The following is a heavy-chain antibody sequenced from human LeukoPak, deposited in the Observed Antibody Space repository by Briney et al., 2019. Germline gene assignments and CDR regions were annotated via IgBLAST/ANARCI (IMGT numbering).Heavy chain of an antibody. J-gene: IGHJ6*03. Sequence: GGSLRLSCAASGFTFSSYAMSWVRQAPGKGLEWVSAISGSGGSTYYADSVKGRFTISRDNSKNTLYLQMNSLRAEDTAVYYCAKAPEVEYYYYMDVWGKGTTVTVSS. D-gene: IGHD1-1*01. CDR1: GFTFSSYA. CDR3: AKAPEVEYYYYMDV. V-gene: IGHV3-23*01. CDR2: ISGSGGST.